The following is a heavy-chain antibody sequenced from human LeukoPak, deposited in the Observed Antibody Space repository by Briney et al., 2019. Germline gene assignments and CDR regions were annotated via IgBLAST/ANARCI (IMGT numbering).Heavy chain of an antibody. CDR1: GFTFSSHA. V-gene: IGHV3-23*01. Sequence: GGSLRLSCAASGFTFSSHAMCWVHQAPGKGLEWVSRISVSGGNTNYADSVKGRFTISRDNSKNALSLQMNSLRAEDAAIYFCAKLGVSTANIDFWGQGTLVTVSS. J-gene: IGHJ4*02. CDR2: ISVSGGNT. D-gene: IGHD1-1*01. CDR3: AKLGVSTANIDF.